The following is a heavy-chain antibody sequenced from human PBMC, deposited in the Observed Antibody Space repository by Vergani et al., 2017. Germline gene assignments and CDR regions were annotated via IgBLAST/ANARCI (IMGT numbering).Heavy chain of an antibody. Sequence: QVQLVESGGGLVKPGGSLRLSCAASGFTFSDYYMSWIRQAPGKGLEWVSYISSSGSTIYYADYVKGRFTISRDNAKNSLYLQMNSLRADDTAVYYCARVMGCSSTSCYAEDYYYMDVWGKGTTVTVSS. D-gene: IGHD2-2*01. CDR2: ISSSGSTI. V-gene: IGHV3-11*01. CDR3: ARVMGCSSTSCYAEDYYYMDV. CDR1: GFTFSDYY. J-gene: IGHJ6*03.